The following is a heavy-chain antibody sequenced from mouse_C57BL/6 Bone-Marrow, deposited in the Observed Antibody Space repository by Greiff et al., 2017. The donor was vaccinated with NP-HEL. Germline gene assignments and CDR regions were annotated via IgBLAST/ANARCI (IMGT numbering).Heavy chain of an antibody. CDR1: GYTFTSYG. CDR2: IYPRSGNT. D-gene: IGHD2-2*01. V-gene: IGHV1-81*01. J-gene: IGHJ3*01. CDR3: ARCMVTTGWFAY. Sequence: QVQLQQSGAELARPGASVKLSCKASGYTFTSYGISWVKQRTGPGLEWIGEIYPRSGNTYYNEKFKGKATLTADKSSSTAYMELRSLTSEDSAVYFCARCMVTTGWFAYWGQGTLVTVSA.